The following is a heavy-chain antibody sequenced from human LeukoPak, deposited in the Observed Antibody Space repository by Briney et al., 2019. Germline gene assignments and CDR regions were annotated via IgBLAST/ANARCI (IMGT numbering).Heavy chain of an antibody. V-gene: IGHV4-39*01. CDR2: IYYSGST. CDR1: GGSISSSSYY. CDR3: ARQRAYYDSSGLSHFDY. J-gene: IGHJ4*02. Sequence: TPSETLSLTCTVSGGSISSSSYYWGWIRQPPGKGLEWIGSIYYSGSTYYNPSLKSRVTISVDTSKNQFSLKLSSVTAADTAVYYCARQRAYYDSSGLSHFDYWGQGTLVTVSS. D-gene: IGHD3-22*01.